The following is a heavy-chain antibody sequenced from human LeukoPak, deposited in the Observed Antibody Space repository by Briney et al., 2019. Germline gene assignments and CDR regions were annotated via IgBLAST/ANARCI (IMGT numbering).Heavy chain of an antibody. Sequence: GGSLRLSCAAAGFTFCNYAVNWVRQAPGKGLEWVSLISGSTGSTYYADSVKGRFSISRDNSKNTVYLQMNSLRVEDTAVYYCAKGPVSAIVGATTLDYCYQGNLVTVSS. CDR3: AKGPVSAIVGATTLDY. CDR1: GFTFCNYA. J-gene: IGHJ4*02. D-gene: IGHD1-26*01. CDR2: ISGSTGST. V-gene: IGHV3-23*01.